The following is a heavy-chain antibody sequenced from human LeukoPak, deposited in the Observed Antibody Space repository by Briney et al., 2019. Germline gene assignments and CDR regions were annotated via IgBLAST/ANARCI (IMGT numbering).Heavy chain of an antibody. D-gene: IGHD6-13*01. CDR3: ARGPRRAAAAPEY. CDR2: INHSGST. Sequence: SETLSLTCAVYGGSFSGYYWSWIRQPPGKGLEWIGDINHSGSTNYNPSLKSRVPISVDTSKNQFYLKLRSVTATDTAVYCCARGPRRAAAAPEYWGQGTLVTVSS. CDR1: GGSFSGYY. J-gene: IGHJ4*02. V-gene: IGHV4-34*01.